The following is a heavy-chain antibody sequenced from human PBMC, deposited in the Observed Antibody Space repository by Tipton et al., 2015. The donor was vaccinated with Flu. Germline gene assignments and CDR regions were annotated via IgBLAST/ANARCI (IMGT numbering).Heavy chain of an antibody. V-gene: IGHV4-39*07. CDR1: GDSISTTIYY. J-gene: IGHJ6*02. CDR2: IYYSGTT. Sequence: TLSLTCTVSGDSISTTIYYWGWVRQPPGKGLEWIGSIYYSGTTYYNPSLKSRVTISVDSSKNEFSLTLAPLTAADTAVYYCARDLWNDRRAYYYYGVDVWGQGP. CDR3: ARDLWNDRRAYYYYGVDV. D-gene: IGHD1-1*01.